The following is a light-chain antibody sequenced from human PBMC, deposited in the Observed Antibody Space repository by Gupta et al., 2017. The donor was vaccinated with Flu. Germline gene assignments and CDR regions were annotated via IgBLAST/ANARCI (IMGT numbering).Light chain of an antibody. CDR1: QSLLHSNGYNY. J-gene: IGKJ2*03. CDR2: LGS. Sequence: DIVMTQSPLSLPVTPGEPASISCRSSQSLLHSNGYNYLDWYLQKPGQSPQLLVYLGSNRASGVPYRVSGSGSGTDFKLKISRVEAEDVGVYYCMQALQTPLYSFGQGTKLEIK. V-gene: IGKV2-28*01. CDR3: MQALQTPLYS.